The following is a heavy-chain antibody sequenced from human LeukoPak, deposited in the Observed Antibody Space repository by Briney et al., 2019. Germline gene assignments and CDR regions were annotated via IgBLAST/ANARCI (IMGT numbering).Heavy chain of an antibody. CDR1: GGTFSSYA. Sequence: GSSVKVSCKASGGTFSSYAISWVRQAPGQGLEWMGGIIPIFGTANYAQKFQGRVTITADKSTSTAYMELSSLRSEDTAVYYCARAPRAAMVYYYYMDVWGKGTTVTVSS. D-gene: IGHD5-18*01. CDR2: IIPIFGTA. CDR3: ARAPRAAMVYYYYMDV. V-gene: IGHV1-69*06. J-gene: IGHJ6*03.